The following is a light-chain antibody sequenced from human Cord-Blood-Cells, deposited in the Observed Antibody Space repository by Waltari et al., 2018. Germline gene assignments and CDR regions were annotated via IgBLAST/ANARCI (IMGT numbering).Light chain of an antibody. CDR2: DVS. Sequence: QSALTQPASVSGSPGQSITISCTGTRSDVGGYNYVSWYQQHPGKAPKLMINDVSKRPSGVSNRFSGSKSGNTASLTISGLQAEDEADYYCSSYTSSSTWVFGGGTKLTVL. V-gene: IGLV2-14*01. CDR3: SSYTSSSTWV. CDR1: RSDVGGYNY. J-gene: IGLJ3*02.